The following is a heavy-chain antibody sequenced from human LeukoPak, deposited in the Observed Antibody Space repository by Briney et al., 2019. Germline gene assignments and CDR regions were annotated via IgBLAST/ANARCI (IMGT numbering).Heavy chain of an antibody. V-gene: IGHV4-59*01. CDR1: GVSFSIYY. CDR3: ARVLGYYDSSGYPQGWYFDL. Sequence: WETLSLTCTVSGVSFSIYYWSWIRQPPGKGLEWIGYIYYNGSTNYNPSSKSRVTISVDTFKNQFSQKLSSVTDADTAVYYCARVLGYYDSSGYPQGWYFDLWGRGTLVTVSS. CDR2: IYYNGST. J-gene: IGHJ2*01. D-gene: IGHD3-22*01.